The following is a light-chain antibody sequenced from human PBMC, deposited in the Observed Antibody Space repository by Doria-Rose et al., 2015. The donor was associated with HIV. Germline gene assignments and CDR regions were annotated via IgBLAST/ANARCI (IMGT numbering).Light chain of an antibody. CDR3: QQRSNWPT. Sequence: TPSPATLSLSPGERATLTCRASQSVSSYLAWYQQKPGQALRLLIYDASNRATGIPARFSGSGSGTDFTLTISSLEPEDFAVYYCQQRSNWPTFGGGTKVEI. CDR1: QSVSSY. V-gene: IGKV3-11*01. CDR2: DAS. J-gene: IGKJ4*01.